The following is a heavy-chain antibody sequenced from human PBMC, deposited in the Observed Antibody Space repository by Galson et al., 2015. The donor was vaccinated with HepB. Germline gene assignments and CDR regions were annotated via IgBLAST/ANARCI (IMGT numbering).Heavy chain of an antibody. J-gene: IGHJ4*02. CDR2: ISSNSIHT. Sequence: ASGYTFSDYYMSWIRQAPGKGLEWVSYISSNSIHTNYADSLKGRITISRDNAKNSLYLQMNSLRAEDTAVYYCARGAYDYVWGSYRYGPFDHWGQGTLVTVSS. D-gene: IGHD3-16*02. V-gene: IGHV3-11*03. CDR3: ARGAYDYVWGSYRYGPFDH. CDR1: GYTFSDYY.